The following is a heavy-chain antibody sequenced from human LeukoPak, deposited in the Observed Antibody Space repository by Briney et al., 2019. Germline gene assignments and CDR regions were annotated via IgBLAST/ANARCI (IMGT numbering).Heavy chain of an antibody. D-gene: IGHD5-12*01. Sequence: SETLSLTCAVSGYSIISGYYWCWIRQPPGKGLEWIGSIYYSGSTYYNPSLKSRVTISVDTSKNQFSLKLSSVTAADTAVYYCARVATTTNPPQRPFDYWGQGTLVTVSS. J-gene: IGHJ4*02. CDR3: ARVATTTNPPQRPFDY. CDR2: IYYSGST. V-gene: IGHV4-38-2*01. CDR1: GYSIISGYY.